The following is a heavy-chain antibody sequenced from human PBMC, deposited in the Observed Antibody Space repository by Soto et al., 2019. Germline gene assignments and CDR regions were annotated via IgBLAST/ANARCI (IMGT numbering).Heavy chain of an antibody. CDR2: TYYRSKWYN. CDR3: AREELEPNYYYYGMDV. D-gene: IGHD1-1*01. Sequence: PAQTLSLTCAISGDSVSSNSAAWNWIRQSPSRGLEWLGRTYYRSKWYNDYAVSVKSRITINPDTSKNQFSLQLNSVTPEDTAVYYCAREELEPNYYYYGMDVWGQGTTVTVSS. CDR1: GDSVSSNSAA. J-gene: IGHJ6*02. V-gene: IGHV6-1*01.